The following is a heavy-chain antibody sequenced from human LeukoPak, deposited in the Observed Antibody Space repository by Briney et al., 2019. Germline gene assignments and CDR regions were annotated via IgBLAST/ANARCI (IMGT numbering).Heavy chain of an antibody. CDR1: GGSISSYY. Sequence: SETLSLTCTVSGGSISSYYWSWIRQPAGKGLEWIGRIYTSGSTNYNPSLKSRVTMSVDTSKNRFSLKLSSVTAADTAVYYCARGSDYYDSSGYYYGFNWFDPWGQGTLVTVSS. V-gene: IGHV4-4*07. J-gene: IGHJ5*02. CDR3: ARGSDYYDSSGYYYGFNWFDP. D-gene: IGHD3-22*01. CDR2: IYTSGST.